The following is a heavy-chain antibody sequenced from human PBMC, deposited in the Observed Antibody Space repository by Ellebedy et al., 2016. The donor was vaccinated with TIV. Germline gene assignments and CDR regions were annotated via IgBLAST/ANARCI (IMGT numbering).Heavy chain of an antibody. CDR1: GGSINSGDYY. CDR2: IYLTGST. J-gene: IGHJ4*02. V-gene: IGHV4-39*07. Sequence: SETLSLTXTVSGGSINSGDYYWNWIRQPPGKGLEWIGEIYLTGSTNYNPSLKSRVTMSIDKSKTQFSLKLTSVTAADTAVYYCARAIIAPRPYYFDSWGQGALVTVSS. D-gene: IGHD6-6*01. CDR3: ARAIIAPRPYYFDS.